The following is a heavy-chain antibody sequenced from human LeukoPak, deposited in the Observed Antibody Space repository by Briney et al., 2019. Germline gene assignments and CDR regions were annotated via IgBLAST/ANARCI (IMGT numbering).Heavy chain of an antibody. J-gene: IGHJ4*02. CDR1: GFTFSIYA. D-gene: IGHD5-24*01. Sequence: GGSLRLSCAASGFTFSIYAMSWVRQAPGKGLEWVSGLSGSGVDTYYADSVKGRFTISRDNSKNTLYLQMNSLRAEDTAVYYCAVQRGGDGYNTFDYWGQGTLVTVSS. CDR3: AVQRGGDGYNTFDY. V-gene: IGHV3-23*01. CDR2: LSGSGVDT.